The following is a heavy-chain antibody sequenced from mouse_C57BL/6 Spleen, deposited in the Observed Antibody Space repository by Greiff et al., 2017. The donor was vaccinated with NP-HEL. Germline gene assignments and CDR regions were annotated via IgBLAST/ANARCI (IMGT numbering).Heavy chain of an antibody. CDR2: ISSGGSYT. V-gene: IGHV5-6*02. CDR1: GFTFSSYG. D-gene: IGHD1-1*01. CDR3: ARHVTTVVAFAY. J-gene: IGHJ3*01. Sequence: DVKLVESGGDLVKPGGSLKLSCAASGFTFSSYGMSWVRQTPDKRLEWVATISSGGSYTYYPDSVKGRLTISRDNAKNTLYLQMSSLKSEYTAMYYCARHVTTVVAFAYWGKGTLVTVSA.